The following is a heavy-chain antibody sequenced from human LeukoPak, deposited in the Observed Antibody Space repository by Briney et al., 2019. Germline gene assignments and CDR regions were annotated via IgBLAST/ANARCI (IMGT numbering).Heavy chain of an antibody. CDR2: INPNSGGT. V-gene: IGHV1-2*02. J-gene: IGHJ2*01. Sequence: GASVKVSCKASGYTFTGYYMHWVRQAPGQGLEWMGWINPNSGGTNYAKNFQGRVTMTRDTSITTAYMDLSRLRSDDTAVYYCARGVGSGWYFDLWGRGTLVTVSS. D-gene: IGHD3-10*01. CDR1: GYTFTGYY. CDR3: ARGVGSGWYFDL.